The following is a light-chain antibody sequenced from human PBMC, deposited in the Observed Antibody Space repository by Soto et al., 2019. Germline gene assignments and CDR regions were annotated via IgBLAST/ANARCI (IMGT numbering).Light chain of an antibody. J-gene: IGKJ4*01. CDR1: QTISNY. CDR2: TAA. V-gene: IGKV1-39*01. CDR3: QQSYSAPTT. Sequence: DIQMTQSPPSLSASVGDRVTITCRAGQTISNYLNWYQQKSGQAPKLLIYTAASLQSGVPSRFSGSGSGTDFTLTITTLQPEDFATYYCQQSYSAPTTFGGGTKVDIK.